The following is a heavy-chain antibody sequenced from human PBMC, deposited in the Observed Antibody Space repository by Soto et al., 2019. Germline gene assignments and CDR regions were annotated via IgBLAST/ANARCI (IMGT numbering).Heavy chain of an antibody. J-gene: IGHJ4*01. CDR1: GFTFSSYA. CDR2: ISGSGGST. D-gene: IGHD6-19*01. Sequence: GGSLRLSCAASGFTFSSYAMSWVRQAPGKGLEWVSTISGSGGSTYYADSVRGRFTISRDNSKNTLYLQMNSLRAEDTAVYYCARGAYGSGWRNYFDNWGPGTLVTVSS. CDR3: ARGAYGSGWRNYFDN. V-gene: IGHV3-23*01.